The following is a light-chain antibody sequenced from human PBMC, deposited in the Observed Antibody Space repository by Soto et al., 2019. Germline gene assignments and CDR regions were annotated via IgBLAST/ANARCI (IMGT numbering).Light chain of an antibody. CDR2: DAS. J-gene: IGKJ4*01. CDR1: QDITTT. CDR3: QKYNSAPLT. V-gene: IGKV1-13*02. Sequence: AIQLTQSPSSLSASVGDRVTITCRASQDITTTLVWYQQKPGKAPKLLIYDASSLESGVPSRFSGSGSGTDFTLTISSLQPEDFATYYCQKYNSAPLTFGGGTKVEIK.